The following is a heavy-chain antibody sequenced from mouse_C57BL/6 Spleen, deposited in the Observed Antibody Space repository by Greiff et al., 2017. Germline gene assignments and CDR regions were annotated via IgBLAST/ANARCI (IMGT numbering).Heavy chain of an antibody. CDR3: ARGGGYYVDAMDY. CDR2: INPSNGGT. D-gene: IGHD2-3*01. J-gene: IGHJ4*01. CDR1: GYTFTSYW. V-gene: IGHV1-53*01. Sequence: QVQLQQPGTELVKPGASVKLSCKASGYTFTSYWMHWVKQRPGQGLEWIGNINPSNGGTNYNEKFKSKATLTVDKSSSTAYMQLSSLTSEDSAVYVCARGGGYYVDAMDYWGQGTSVTVSS.